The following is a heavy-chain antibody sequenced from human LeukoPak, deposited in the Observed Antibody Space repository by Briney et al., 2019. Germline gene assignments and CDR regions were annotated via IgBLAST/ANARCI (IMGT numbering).Heavy chain of an antibody. CDR3: ARRSGLTTVGS. CDR1: GGSISSSSYD. J-gene: IGHJ5*02. CDR2: IYYSGST. Sequence: SETLSLTCTVSGGSISSSSYDWGWIRQPPGKGLEWIGSIYYSGSTYYNPSLKSRVTISVDTSKNQFSLKLSSVTAADTAVYYCARRSGLTTVGSWGQGTLVTVSS. V-gene: IGHV4-39*01. D-gene: IGHD4-23*01.